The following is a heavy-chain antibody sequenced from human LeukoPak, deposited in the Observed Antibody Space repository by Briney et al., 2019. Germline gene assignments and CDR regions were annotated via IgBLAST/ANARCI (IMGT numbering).Heavy chain of an antibody. V-gene: IGHV3-30*18. J-gene: IGHJ3*02. CDR2: ISYDGSNK. CDR1: GFTFSSYG. D-gene: IGHD3-22*01. Sequence: GGSLRLSCAASGFTFSSYGMHWVRQAPGKGLEWVAVISYDGSNKYYADSVKGRFTISRDNSKNTLYLQMNSLRAEDTAVYYCAEDGYYDSSGYYWYAFDIWGQGTMVTVSS. CDR3: AEDGYYDSSGYYWYAFDI.